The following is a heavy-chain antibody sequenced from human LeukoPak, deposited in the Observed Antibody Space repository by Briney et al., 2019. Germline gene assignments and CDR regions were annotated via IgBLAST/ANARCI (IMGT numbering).Heavy chain of an antibody. CDR2: IYYSGST. V-gene: IGHV4-30-4*08. J-gene: IGHJ5*02. CDR1: GGSISSGDYY. D-gene: IGHD4-17*01. Sequence: SETLSLTCTVSGGSISSGDYYWSWIRQPPGKGLEWIGHIYYSGSTYYNPSLKSRVTISVDTSKNQFSLKLSSVTAADTAVYYCAREYRDITLNWFDPWGQGTLVTVSS. CDR3: AREYRDITLNWFDP.